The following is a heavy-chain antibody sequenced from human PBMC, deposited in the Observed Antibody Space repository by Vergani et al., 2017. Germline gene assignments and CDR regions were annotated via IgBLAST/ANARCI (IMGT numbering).Heavy chain of an antibody. CDR3: AKFRSYYGSGSYYNWFDP. CDR2: ISGGGGST. Sequence: EVQLVESGGGLVQPGGSLRLSCAASGFTFSNYAMSWVRQAPGKGLEWVSGISGGGGSTYYADSVKGRFTISRDNSKNTLYLQMNSLRAEDTAVYYCAKFRSYYGSGSYYNWFDPWGQGTLVTVSS. CDR1: GFTFSNYA. J-gene: IGHJ5*02. V-gene: IGHV3-23*04. D-gene: IGHD3-10*01.